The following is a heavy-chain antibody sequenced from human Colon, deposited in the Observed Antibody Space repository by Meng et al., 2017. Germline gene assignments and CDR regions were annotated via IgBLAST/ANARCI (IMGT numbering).Heavy chain of an antibody. CDR1: GGSCSGYY. V-gene: IGHV4-34*01. Sequence: VLLQQWSAGLLKPLDTLPLSCPGSGGSCSGYYWSWIRQPPGKGLEWIGEINHSGSTNYNPSLKSRVTISVDTSKNQFSLKLSSVTAADTAVYYCARGVDWAKSGNFWGQGTLVTVSS. J-gene: IGHJ4*02. CDR2: INHSGST. CDR3: ARGVDWAKSGNF. D-gene: IGHD3-9*01.